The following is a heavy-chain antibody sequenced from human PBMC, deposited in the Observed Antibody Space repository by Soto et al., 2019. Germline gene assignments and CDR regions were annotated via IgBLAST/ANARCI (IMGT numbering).Heavy chain of an antibody. D-gene: IGHD6-19*01. CDR3: ARGGRSKQWLVLYYYYMDV. Sequence: ASVKVSCKASGYTFTSYDINWVRQATGQGLEWMGWMNPNSGNTGYAQKFQGRVTMTRNTSISTAYMELSSLRSEDTAVYYCARGGRSKQWLVLYYYYMDVWGKGTTVTVSS. CDR2: MNPNSGNT. CDR1: GYTFTSYD. J-gene: IGHJ6*03. V-gene: IGHV1-8*01.